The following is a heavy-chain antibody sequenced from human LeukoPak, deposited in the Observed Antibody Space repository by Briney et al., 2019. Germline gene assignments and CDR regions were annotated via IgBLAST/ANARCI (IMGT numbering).Heavy chain of an antibody. CDR1: GETFSGYY. CDR3: QTYYYYYGMDV. J-gene: IGHJ6*02. CDR2: INHSGST. V-gene: IGHV4-34*08. Sequence: PSETLSLTCAVYGETFSGYYWSWIRQPPGKGLEWIGEINHSGSTNYNPSLKSRVTISVDTSKNQFSLRLSSVTAADTAVYYCQTYYYYYGMDVWGQGTTVTVSS.